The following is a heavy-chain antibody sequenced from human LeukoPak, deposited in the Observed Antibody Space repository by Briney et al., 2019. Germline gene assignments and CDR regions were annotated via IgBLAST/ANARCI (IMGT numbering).Heavy chain of an antibody. J-gene: IGHJ4*02. V-gene: IGHV1-69*01. D-gene: IGHD2-2*01. CDR3: AREGTSPTPFDY. CDR2: IIPIFGTA. Sequence: SVKVSCKASGGTFSSYAISWVRQAPGQGLEWMGGIIPIFGTANYAQKFQGRVTITADESTSTAYMELSSLRSKDTAVYYCAREGTSPTPFDYWGQGTLVTVSS. CDR1: GGTFSSYA.